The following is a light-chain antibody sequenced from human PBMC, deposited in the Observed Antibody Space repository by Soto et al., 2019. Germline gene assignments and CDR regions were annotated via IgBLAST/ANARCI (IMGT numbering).Light chain of an antibody. J-gene: IGKJ5*01. V-gene: IGKV1-39*01. CDR2: SAS. Sequence: DIQMTQSPSSLSASVGDRVTITCRASERINNYLNWYQQKPGRAPKLLIYSASSLQSGIPSWFSGSGSGTDFTDFTLTISSLQPEDFATYYCQQTYMTPITFGQGTRLEIK. CDR1: ERINNY. CDR3: QQTYMTPIT.